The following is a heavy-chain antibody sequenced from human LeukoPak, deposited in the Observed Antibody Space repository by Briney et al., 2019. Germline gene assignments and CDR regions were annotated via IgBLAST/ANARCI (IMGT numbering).Heavy chain of an antibody. CDR3: AREDSGYDPNTYYYGMDV. D-gene: IGHD5-12*01. Sequence: ASLKLSCKASGGTFSSYAISWVRQAPGQGLEWMGGIIPNFCTANYPHNFQGRVTIAADEATNTAYMKLSSLRSEDTAVYYCAREDSGYDPNTYYYGMDVWGQGRTVTVSS. CDR1: GGTFSSYA. CDR2: IIPNFCTA. V-gene: IGHV1-69*13. J-gene: IGHJ6*02.